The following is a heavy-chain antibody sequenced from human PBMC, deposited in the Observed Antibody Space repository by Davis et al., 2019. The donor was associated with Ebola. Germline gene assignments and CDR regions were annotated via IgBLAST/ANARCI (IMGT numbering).Heavy chain of an antibody. CDR1: GFTFNKYT. CDR3: ARDGQFGALSVYNYYGMDV. CDR2: ITSSSSYM. J-gene: IGHJ6*02. Sequence: GGSLRLSCAASGFTFNKYTMNWVRQTPGKGLEWLSSITSSSSYMFYADSVKGRFTISRDNAKNSLYLQMNSLRAEDTAVYYCARDGQFGALSVYNYYGMDVWGQGTTVTVSS. V-gene: IGHV3-21*01. D-gene: IGHD3-3*01.